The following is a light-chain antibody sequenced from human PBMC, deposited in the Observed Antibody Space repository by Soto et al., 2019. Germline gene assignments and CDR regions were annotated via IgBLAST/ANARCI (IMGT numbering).Light chain of an antibody. Sequence: AIQVTKSPSSLSASVAYRVTITGLASQGIRNDVGWYQQKPGKAAELLIYAASSLQTGVPSRFSGSGSGTDFTLAIISLQPEDSVTYYCLQDINHLRTFGQGTRLDI. CDR2: AAS. CDR1: QGIRND. J-gene: IGKJ1*01. CDR3: LQDINHLRT. V-gene: IGKV1-6*01.